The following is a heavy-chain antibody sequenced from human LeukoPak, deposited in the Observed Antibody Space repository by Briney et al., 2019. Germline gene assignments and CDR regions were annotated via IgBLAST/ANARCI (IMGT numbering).Heavy chain of an antibody. J-gene: IGHJ5*02. D-gene: IGHD3-10*01. CDR1: GYTFTSYG. Sequence: ASVKVSCKASGYTFTSYGISWVRQAPGQGLEWMGWISAYNGNTNYAQKLQGRVTMTTDTSTSTAYMELSSLRSEDTAVYYCASGAVHYTVSNWFDPWGQGTLVTVSS. CDR3: ASGAVHYTVSNWFDP. CDR2: ISAYNGNT. V-gene: IGHV1-18*01.